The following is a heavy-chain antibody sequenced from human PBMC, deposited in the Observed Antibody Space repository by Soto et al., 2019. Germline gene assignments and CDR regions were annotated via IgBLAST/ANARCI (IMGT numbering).Heavy chain of an antibody. CDR1: GFTFSSYW. D-gene: IGHD2-15*01. V-gene: IGHV3-74*01. J-gene: IGHJ5*02. CDR3: ARGGLYCSGGSCYRARWFDP. CDR2: INSDGSST. Sequence: QPGGSLRLSCAASGFTFSSYWMHWVRQAPGKGLVWVSRINSDGSSTSYADSVKGRFTISRDNAKNTLYLQMNSLRAEDTAVYYRARGGLYCSGGSCYRARWFDPWGQGTLVTVSS.